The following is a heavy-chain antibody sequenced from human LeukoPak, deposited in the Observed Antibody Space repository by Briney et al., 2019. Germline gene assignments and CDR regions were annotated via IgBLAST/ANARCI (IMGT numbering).Heavy chain of an antibody. CDR3: ARATAGTFYQFDY. Sequence: PGGSLRLSCAVSQFSLTSYAMDWVRQAPGKGLEWVSLMSGSGDRTTYADSVRGRFTMSRDNSENTLYLQMNSLRAEDTAIYYCARATAGTFYQFDYWGRGTLVTVSS. CDR2: MSGSGDRT. V-gene: IGHV3-23*01. J-gene: IGHJ4*02. CDR1: QFSLTSYA. D-gene: IGHD3-16*01.